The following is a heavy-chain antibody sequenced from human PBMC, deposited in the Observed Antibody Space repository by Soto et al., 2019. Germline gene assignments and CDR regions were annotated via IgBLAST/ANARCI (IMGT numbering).Heavy chain of an antibody. J-gene: IGHJ4*02. V-gene: IGHV3-53*02. CDR1: GFTVSSNY. CDR2: IYSGGST. Sequence: EVQLVETGGGLIQPGGSLRLSCAASGFTVSSNYMSWVRQAPGKGLEWVSVIYSGGSTYYADSVKGRFTISRDNSKNTLYLKMNSLRAEATAVYYCARVRGDPPPSQYDSSGYYPYYFDYWGQGTLVTVSS. CDR3: ARVRGDPPPSQYDSSGYYPYYFDY. D-gene: IGHD3-22*01.